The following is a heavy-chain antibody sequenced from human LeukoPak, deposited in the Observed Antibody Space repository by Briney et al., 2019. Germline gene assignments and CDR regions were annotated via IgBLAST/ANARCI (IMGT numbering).Heavy chain of an antibody. V-gene: IGHV3-64*01. CDR2: ISSNGGST. J-gene: IGHJ4*02. D-gene: IGHD3-3*01. CDR1: GFTFSSYA. CDR3: ARDTSRGFSGFCDY. Sequence: GGSLRLSCAASGFTFSSYAMHWVRQAPGKGLEYVSAISSNGGSTYYANSVKGRFTISRDNSKNTLYLQMGSLRAEDMAVYYRARDTSRGFSGFCDYWGQGTLVTVSS.